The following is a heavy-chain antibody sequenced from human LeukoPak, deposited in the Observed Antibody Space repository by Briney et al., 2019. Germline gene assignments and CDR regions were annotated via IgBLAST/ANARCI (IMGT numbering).Heavy chain of an antibody. CDR2: ISSSSYI. V-gene: IGHV3-21*01. CDR3: SRNLIFYGDYDY. D-gene: IGHD4-17*01. Sequence: PGGSLRLSCVASGFTFSSYSMNWVRQAPGKGLEWVSSISSSSYIYYADSVKGRFTVSRDNAKNSLYLQMNSLRAEDTAVYYCSRNLIFYGDYDYWGQGTLVTVSS. J-gene: IGHJ4*02. CDR1: GFTFSSYS.